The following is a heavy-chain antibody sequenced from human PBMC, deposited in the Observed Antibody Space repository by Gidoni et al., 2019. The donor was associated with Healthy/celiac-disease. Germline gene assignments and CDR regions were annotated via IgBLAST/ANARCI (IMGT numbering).Heavy chain of an antibody. D-gene: IGHD3-10*01. CDR3: ARSDMVRTYGMDV. CDR2: IYYSGST. V-gene: IGHV4-59*01. J-gene: IGHJ6*02. Sequence: QVQLQESGPGLVKPSETLSLTCTVSGGSISSYYWSWIRQPPGKGLEWIGYIYYSGSTNYNPSLKSRVTISVDTSKNQFSLKLSSVTAADTAVYYCARSDMVRTYGMDVWGQGTTVTVSS. CDR1: GGSISSYY.